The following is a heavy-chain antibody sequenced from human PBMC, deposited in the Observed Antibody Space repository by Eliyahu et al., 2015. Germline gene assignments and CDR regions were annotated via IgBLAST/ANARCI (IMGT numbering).Heavy chain of an antibody. CDR3: ARETGIYGYTFHI. D-gene: IGHD2/OR15-2a*01. V-gene: IGHV3-33*01. CDR1: GFTFRNYG. CDR2: IWYDGSNE. J-gene: IGHJ3*02. Sequence: QEQLVESGGGVVQPGRSLRLSCVASGFTFRNYGMHWVRQAPGKGVEWVAAIWYDGSNEYYVDSVKGRFTISRDNSKSTLYLQMNSLRAEDTAVYYCARETGIYGYTFHIWGQGTMVTVSS.